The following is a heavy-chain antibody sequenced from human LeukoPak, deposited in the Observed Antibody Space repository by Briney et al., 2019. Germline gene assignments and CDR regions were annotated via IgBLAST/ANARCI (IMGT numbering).Heavy chain of an antibody. D-gene: IGHD6-19*01. CDR3: ARLSGDPGWYEYYYYYGMDV. CDR2: IYYSRST. J-gene: IGHJ6*02. V-gene: IGHV4-59*01. CDR1: GGSISSYY. Sequence: SETLSLTCTVSGGSISSYYWSWIRQPPGKGLEWIGYIYYSRSTNYNPSLKSRVTISVDTSKNQFSLKLSSVTAADTAVYYCARLSGDPGWYEYYYYYGMDVWGQGTTVTVSS.